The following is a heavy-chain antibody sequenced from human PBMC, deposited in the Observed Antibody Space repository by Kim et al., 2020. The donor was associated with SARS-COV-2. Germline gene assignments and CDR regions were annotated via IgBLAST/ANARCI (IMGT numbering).Heavy chain of an antibody. D-gene: IGHD3-22*01. CDR3: ARGGYYDSSDYPYLDY. V-gene: IGHV1-3*01. J-gene: IGHJ4*02. Sequence: KFQGRVTITRDTSASTVYMELSSLRSEDTAVYSCARGGYYDSSDYPYLDYWGQGTLVTVSS.